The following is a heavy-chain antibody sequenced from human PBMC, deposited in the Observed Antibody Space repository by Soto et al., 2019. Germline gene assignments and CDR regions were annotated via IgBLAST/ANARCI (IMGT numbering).Heavy chain of an antibody. D-gene: IGHD3-10*01. V-gene: IGHV3-7*01. Sequence: GGSLRLSCAASGFTFSSYWMSWVRQAPGKGLEWVANIKQDGSEKYYVDSVKGRFTISRDNAKNSLYLQMNSLRAEDTAVYYCARVGYYGSGSYREPYYYYTDVWGKGTTVTVSS. CDR1: GFTFSSYW. CDR2: IKQDGSEK. J-gene: IGHJ6*03. CDR3: ARVGYYGSGSYREPYYYYTDV.